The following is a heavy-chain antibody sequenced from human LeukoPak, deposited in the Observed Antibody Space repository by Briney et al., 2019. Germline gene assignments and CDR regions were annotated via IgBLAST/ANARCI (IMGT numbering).Heavy chain of an antibody. V-gene: IGHV4-34*01. D-gene: IGHD4/OR15-4a*01. CDR2: IKNSGGT. J-gene: IGHJ6*03. CDR3: ARLSGYYYYMDV. Sequence: PSETLSLTCAVYGGSFSGYYWSWVRQPPGEGLEWIGEIKNSGGTNYNTSLKRRVTISVDTSKNQFSLKLSSVTAADTAVYYCARLSGYYYYMDVWGKGTTVTISS. CDR1: GGSFSGYY.